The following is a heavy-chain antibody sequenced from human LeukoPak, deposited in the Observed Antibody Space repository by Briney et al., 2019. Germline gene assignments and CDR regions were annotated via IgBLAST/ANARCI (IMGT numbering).Heavy chain of an antibody. Sequence: GGSLRLSCAVSGFTFSNSWMSWVRQAPERGLQWVANIKADGSQKDYVDSMKGEFTVSRDHAKNSVYLEMNGLRVEDTAIYSCARFTRSASNKVYWGQGTLVTVSS. V-gene: IGHV3-7*01. CDR3: ARFTRSASNKVY. J-gene: IGHJ4*02. CDR1: GFTFSNSW. CDR2: IKADGSQK. D-gene: IGHD3-10*01.